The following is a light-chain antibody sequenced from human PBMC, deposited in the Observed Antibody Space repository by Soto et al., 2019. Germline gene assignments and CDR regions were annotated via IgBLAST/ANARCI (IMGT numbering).Light chain of an antibody. CDR1: SGHSSYA. J-gene: IGLJ3*02. Sequence: QPVLTQSPSASASLGASVKLTCTLSSGHSSYAIAWHQQQPEKGPRYLMKLNSDGSHSKGDGIPDRFSDSSSGAERYLTISSLQSEDEADYYCQTWGTGLLVFGGGTKLTVL. CDR2: LNSDGSH. V-gene: IGLV4-69*01. CDR3: QTWGTGLLV.